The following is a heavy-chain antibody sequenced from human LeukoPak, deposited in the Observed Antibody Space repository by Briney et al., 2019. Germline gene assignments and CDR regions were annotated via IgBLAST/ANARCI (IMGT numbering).Heavy chain of an antibody. CDR2: IYSGGST. V-gene: IGHV3-53*01. J-gene: IGHJ4*02. D-gene: IGHD3-10*01. Sequence: GGSLRLSFAASGFTVSSNYMSWVRQAPGKGLEWVSVIYSGGSTYYADSVKGRFTISTDNAKNSLYLQMNSLRVEDTAVYYCARGPTYGSRSDFLESWGLGTLVTVSS. CDR3: ARGPTYGSRSDFLES. CDR1: GFTVSSNY.